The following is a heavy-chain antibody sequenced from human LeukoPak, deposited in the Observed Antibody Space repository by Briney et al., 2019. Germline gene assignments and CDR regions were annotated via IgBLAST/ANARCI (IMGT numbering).Heavy chain of an antibody. Sequence: SETLSLTCTVSGGSITSYHWSWIRQPPGKGLEWIGFTYDSGDTTSNPSLKSRVTISVDTSKKYFSLKLSYVTAADTAVYYCARLARPSGGWSIFDYWGQGTLVTVSS. J-gene: IGHJ4*02. CDR1: GGSITSYH. D-gene: IGHD6-19*01. CDR3: ARLARPSGGWSIFDY. CDR2: TYDSGDT. V-gene: IGHV4-59*08.